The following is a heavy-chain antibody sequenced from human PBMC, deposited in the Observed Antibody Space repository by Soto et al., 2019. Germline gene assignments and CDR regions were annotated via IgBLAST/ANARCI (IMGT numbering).Heavy chain of an antibody. V-gene: IGHV3-23*01. CDR1: GFTFSKFA. CDR3: AKDAVYGDGLWLAAN. J-gene: IGHJ4*02. Sequence: GGSLRLSCAASGFTFSKFAMMWVRQAPGKGQEWVAGMTGSGGDIRYADSVKGRFTISKDNSKNTLYLQMNSLRAEDTAIYFCAKDAVYGDGLWLAANWGQGTLVTVSS. CDR2: MTGSGGDI. D-gene: IGHD2-21*02.